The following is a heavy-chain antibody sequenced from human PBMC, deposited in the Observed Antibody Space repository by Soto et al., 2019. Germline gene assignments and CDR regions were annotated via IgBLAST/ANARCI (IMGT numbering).Heavy chain of an antibody. Sequence: ASVKVSCTASGYTFTIYYMHWVRQAPGQGLEWMGIINPSGGSTSYAQKFQGRVTMTRDTSTSTVYMELSSLRSEDTAVYYCASNGYSSTWHSWFDPWGQGTLVTVSS. V-gene: IGHV1-46*03. CDR2: INPSGGST. J-gene: IGHJ5*02. D-gene: IGHD6-13*01. CDR3: ASNGYSSTWHSWFDP. CDR1: GYTFTIYY.